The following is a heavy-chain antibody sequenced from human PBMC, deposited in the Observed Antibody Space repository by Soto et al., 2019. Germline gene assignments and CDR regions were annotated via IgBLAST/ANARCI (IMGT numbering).Heavy chain of an antibody. J-gene: IGHJ4*02. CDR1: GFTFTHAW. Sequence: PGGSLRLSCAASGFTFTHAWMSWVRQAPGKGLEWVGLIKSKTDDGTTDYAAPVQGRFTISRDNSKDTLYLQVNSLRVDDTAVYYCGKERRGSGWSVCNFWGQGSLVTVSS. D-gene: IGHD6-19*01. CDR3: GKERRGSGWSVCNF. V-gene: IGHV3-15*01. CDR2: IKSKTDDGTT.